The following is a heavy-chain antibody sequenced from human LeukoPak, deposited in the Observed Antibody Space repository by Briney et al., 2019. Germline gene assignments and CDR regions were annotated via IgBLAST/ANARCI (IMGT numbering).Heavy chain of an antibody. CDR2: INPNSGGT. V-gene: IGHV1-2*02. D-gene: IGHD2-8*01. Sequence: ASVKVSCKASGYTFTGYYMHWVRQAPGQGLEWMGWINPNSGGTNYAQKFQGRVTMTRSTSISTAYMELSSLRFEDTAVYFCTRPVRNGHFDYWGQGTLVTVSS. J-gene: IGHJ4*02. CDR3: TRPVRNGHFDY. CDR1: GYTFTGYY.